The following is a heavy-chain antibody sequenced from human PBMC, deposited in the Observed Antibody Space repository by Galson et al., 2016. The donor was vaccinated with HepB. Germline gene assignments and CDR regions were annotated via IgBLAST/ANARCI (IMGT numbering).Heavy chain of an antibody. CDR3: ARGNYNSNYGFDY. Sequence: LRLSCAASGFTFNKHEVNWLRQAPGKGLEWISNIDGRGDTIHYADSVKGRFTISRDNAKSSLYLQMNSLRAEDTAVYFCARGNYNSNYGFDYWGQGTQVTVSS. CDR2: IDGRGDTI. V-gene: IGHV3-48*03. CDR1: GFTFNKHE. D-gene: IGHD4-11*01. J-gene: IGHJ4*02.